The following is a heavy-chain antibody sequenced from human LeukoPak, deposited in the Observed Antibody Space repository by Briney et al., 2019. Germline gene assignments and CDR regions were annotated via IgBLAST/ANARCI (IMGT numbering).Heavy chain of an antibody. CDR3: ARESQQYWSVGALDV. CDR2: IDSDGSPT. CDR1: GFTFSTYW. Sequence: PGGSLRLSCAASGFTFSTYWMHWVRQDPGEGLVWVSRIDSDGSPTAYADSVEGRFTISRDNAKNTLYLQMNSLRAEDTAVYYCARESQQYWSVGALDVWGQGTTVTVSS. J-gene: IGHJ6*02. V-gene: IGHV3-74*01. D-gene: IGHD2/OR15-2a*01.